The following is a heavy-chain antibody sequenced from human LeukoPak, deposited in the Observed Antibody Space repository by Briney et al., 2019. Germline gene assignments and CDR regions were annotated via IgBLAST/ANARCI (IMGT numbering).Heavy chain of an antibody. CDR1: GYSISTSYY. Sequence: SETLSLTCTVSGYSISTSYYWDWIRQPPGKGLEWIGTFYHGGSTYYNPSLKSRVTISVDTSKNQFSLKLSSVTAADTAVYYCARGGAGIDYWGQGTLVTVSS. D-gene: IGHD3-16*01. CDR2: FYHGGST. CDR3: ARGGAGIDY. J-gene: IGHJ4*02. V-gene: IGHV4-38-2*02.